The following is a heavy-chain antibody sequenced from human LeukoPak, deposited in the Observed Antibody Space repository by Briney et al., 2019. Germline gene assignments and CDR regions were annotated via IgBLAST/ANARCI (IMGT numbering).Heavy chain of an antibody. CDR1: GCTFSNYG. D-gene: IGHD5-24*01. CDR2: ISYDEKNK. V-gene: IGHV3-30*18. CDR3: AKDPFARYNKGYTFDY. J-gene: IGHJ4*02. Sequence: PGGSLPLTCAASGCTFSNYGKHWVRQPPGKGLEWVAVISYDEKNKEYSDSVKGRFTISRDNSKNTVSLEMNSLRGEDTAVYYCAKDPFARYNKGYTFDYWGQGILVSVSS.